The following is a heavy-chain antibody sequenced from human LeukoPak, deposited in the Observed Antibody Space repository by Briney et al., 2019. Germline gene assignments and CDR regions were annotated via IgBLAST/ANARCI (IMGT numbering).Heavy chain of an antibody. CDR2: IYTSGST. CDR3: ARIGRDIREPNPHYFDY. CDR1: GGSISSGSYY. J-gene: IGHJ4*02. Sequence: SQTLSLTCTVSGGSISSGSYYWSWIRQPAGKGLEWIGRIYTSGSTNYNPSLKSRVTISVDTSKNQFSLKLSSVTAADTAVYYCARIGRDIREPNPHYFDYWGQGTLVTVSS. D-gene: IGHD2-15*01. V-gene: IGHV4-61*02.